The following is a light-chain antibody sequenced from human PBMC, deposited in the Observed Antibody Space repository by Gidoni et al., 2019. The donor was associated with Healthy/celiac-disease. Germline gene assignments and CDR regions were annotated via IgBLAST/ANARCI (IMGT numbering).Light chain of an antibody. J-gene: IGKJ4*01. CDR3: QQRSSWPPRLT. V-gene: IGKV3-11*01. Sequence: EIVLTQSPATLSLSPGERATLSCMASQGVSSYLAWYQQNPGQAPSLLIYDASNRATVIPAGFSGSGSGADFTLTISSLRPEDFAVYYCQQRSSWPPRLTFGGGTKVEIK. CDR1: QGVSSY. CDR2: DAS.